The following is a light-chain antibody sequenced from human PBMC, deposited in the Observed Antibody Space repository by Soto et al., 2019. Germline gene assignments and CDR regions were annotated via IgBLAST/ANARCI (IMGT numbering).Light chain of an antibody. CDR1: QTINNW. J-gene: IGKJ1*01. CDR3: QQCDTFST. V-gene: IGKV1-5*01. Sequence: DIQVTQAPSTLSASVGDRFTVTCRASQTINNWLAWYRQKPGKAPNLLISEASRLESGVPSRFNGSGYGTEFTLTISSLQPDDFATYYCQQCDTFSTFGQGTKVDIK. CDR2: EAS.